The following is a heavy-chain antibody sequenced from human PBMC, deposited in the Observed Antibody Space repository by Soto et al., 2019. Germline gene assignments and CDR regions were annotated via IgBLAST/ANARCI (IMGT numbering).Heavy chain of an antibody. CDR1: GFTFSSYA. Sequence: EVQLVESGEGLVQPGGSLRLSCAASGFTFSSYAMHWVRQAPGKGLEYVSAISSNGGSTYYADSVKGRFTISRDNSKNTLYLQMGSLRAEDMAVYYCAREGLYSRGRAFDIWGQGTMVTVSS. D-gene: IGHD2-2*02. CDR2: ISSNGGST. CDR3: AREGLYSRGRAFDI. V-gene: IGHV3-64*02. J-gene: IGHJ3*02.